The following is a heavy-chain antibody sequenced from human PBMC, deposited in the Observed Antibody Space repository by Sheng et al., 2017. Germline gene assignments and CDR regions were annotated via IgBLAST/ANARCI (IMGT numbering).Heavy chain of an antibody. Sequence: QVQLQESGPGLVKPSETLSLTCNVSGYSINNGYNWGWIRQPPGKGLEWIGSIFRSGSTYYNPSLKSRVTMSVDTSKNQFSLKLRSVTAADTAMYYCARDYCGAGRCYCPDYWGQGTLVTVSS. CDR1: GYSINNGYN. V-gene: IGHV4-38-2*02. CDR2: IFRSGST. CDR3: ARDYCGAGRCYCPDY. J-gene: IGHJ4*02. D-gene: IGHD2-15*01.